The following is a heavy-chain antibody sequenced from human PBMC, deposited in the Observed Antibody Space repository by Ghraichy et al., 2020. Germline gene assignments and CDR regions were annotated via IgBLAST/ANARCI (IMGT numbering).Heavy chain of an antibody. CDR3: ARRYTVTYYSLFDY. D-gene: IGHD3-10*01. Sequence: GGSLRLSCVASGFNFRDHGMGWVRQGPGKGLEWVSGINKNADSTNYADSVKGRFTISRDNAKNALYLQMHSLRADDTALYFCARRYTVTYYSLFDYWGQGPPIAVSS. V-gene: IGHV3-20*04. CDR2: INKNADST. J-gene: IGHJ4*02. CDR1: GFNFRDHG.